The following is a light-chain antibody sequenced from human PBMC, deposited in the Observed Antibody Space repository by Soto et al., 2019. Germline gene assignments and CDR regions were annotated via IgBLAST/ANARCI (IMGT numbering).Light chain of an antibody. V-gene: IGLV1-40*01. J-gene: IGLJ1*01. Sequence: QSVLTQPPSASGAPGQRVTISGTGSRSNIGEGYDVHWYQQLPGTAPTLLSYRNDNQPSGVPDRFSGSKSGTSASLAITGPQAEDEAEDCCQSFGSRLGEYVFATGTKVTVL. CDR1: RSNIGEGYD. CDR2: RND. CDR3: QSFGSRLGEYV.